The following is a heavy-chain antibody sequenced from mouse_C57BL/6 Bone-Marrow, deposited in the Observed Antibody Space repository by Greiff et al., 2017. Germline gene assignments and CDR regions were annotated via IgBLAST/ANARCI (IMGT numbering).Heavy chain of an antibody. D-gene: IGHD2-3*01. V-gene: IGHV1-15*01. CDR2: IDPETGGT. CDR3: TRYDPFAY. CDR1: GYTFTDYE. J-gene: IGHJ3*01. Sequence: QVQLQQSGAELVRPGASVTLSCKASGYTFTDYEMHWVKQTPVHGLEWIGAIDPETGGTAYNQKFKGKAILTADKSSSTAYIELRSLTSEDSAVYYCTRYDPFAYWGQGTLVTVSA.